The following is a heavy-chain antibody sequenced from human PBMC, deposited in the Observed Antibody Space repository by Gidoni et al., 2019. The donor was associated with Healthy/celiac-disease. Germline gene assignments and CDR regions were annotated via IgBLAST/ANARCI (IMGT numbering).Heavy chain of an antibody. Sequence: QLQLQESGPGLVQPSETLSLTCTVSGGSISSSSYYWGWIRQPPGKGLEWIVSVFYSGSTYYNPSLKSRVTISVDTSKNQFSLKLSSVTAADTAVYYCARLRLDYGDAGPFDIWGQGTMVTVSS. CDR3: ARLRLDYGDAGPFDI. J-gene: IGHJ3*02. CDR1: GGSISSSSYY. CDR2: VFYSGST. D-gene: IGHD4-17*01. V-gene: IGHV4-39*01.